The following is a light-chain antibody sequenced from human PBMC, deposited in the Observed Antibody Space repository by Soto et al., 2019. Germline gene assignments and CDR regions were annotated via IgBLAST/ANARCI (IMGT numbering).Light chain of an antibody. CDR2: WAS. J-gene: IGKJ4*01. CDR3: QXXYXAPLT. CDR1: HTVLFSPDKRNY. V-gene: IGKV4-1*01. Sequence: DSVITQSPESLAVSLGERATINCKSSHTVLFSPDKRNYLGWYQQKPGQPPKLIIYWASTRASGVPDRFSGSGSGTDFTLTISXLXAEXXXVXXXQXXYXAPLTFGGGTKVEIK.